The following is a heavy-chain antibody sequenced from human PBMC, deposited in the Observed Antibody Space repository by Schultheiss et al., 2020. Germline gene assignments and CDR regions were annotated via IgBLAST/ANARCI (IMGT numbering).Heavy chain of an antibody. Sequence: ASVKVSCKASGYTFTGYYMHWVRQAPGQGLEWMGWINPNSGGTNYAQKFQGWVTMTRDTSISTAYMELSRLRSDDTAVYYCARGIANYYYYYKDVWGKGTTVTVSS. D-gene: IGHD2-21*01. V-gene: IGHV1-2*04. J-gene: IGHJ6*03. CDR3: ARGIANYYYYYKDV. CDR2: INPNSGGT. CDR1: GYTFTGYY.